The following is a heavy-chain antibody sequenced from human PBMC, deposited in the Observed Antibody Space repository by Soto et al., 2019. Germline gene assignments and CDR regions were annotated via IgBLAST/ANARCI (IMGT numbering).Heavy chain of an antibody. CDR1: GGSFSGYY. CDR2: INHSGST. CDR3: ARGSRYDILTGYYGATAFDY. V-gene: IGHV4-34*01. Sequence: QVQLQQWGAGLLKPSETLSLTCAVYGGSFSGYYWSWIRQPPGKGLEWIGEINHSGSTNYNPSLKSRVTLSVDTSKNQFSLKLSSVTAADTAVYYCARGSRYDILTGYYGATAFDYWGQGTLVTVSS. D-gene: IGHD3-9*01. J-gene: IGHJ4*02.